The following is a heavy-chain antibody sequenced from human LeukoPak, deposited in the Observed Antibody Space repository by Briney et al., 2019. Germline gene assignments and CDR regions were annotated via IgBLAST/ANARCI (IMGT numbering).Heavy chain of an antibody. D-gene: IGHD2-2*01. CDR2: INHSGST. CDR3: ARSRRVPAVKGTFDI. V-gene: IGHV4-34*01. CDR1: GGSFSGYY. Sequence: SETLSLTCAVYGGSFSGYYWSWIRQPPGKGLEWIGEINHSGSTNYNPSLKSRVTISVDTSKSQFSLKLSSVTAADTAVYYCARSRRVPAVKGTFDIWGQGTMVTVSS. J-gene: IGHJ3*02.